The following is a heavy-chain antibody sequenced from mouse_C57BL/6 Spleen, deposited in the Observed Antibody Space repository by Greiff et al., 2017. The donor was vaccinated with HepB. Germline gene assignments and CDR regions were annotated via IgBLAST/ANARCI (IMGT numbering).Heavy chain of an antibody. CDR2: IYPGSGST. D-gene: IGHD2-5*01. V-gene: IGHV1-55*01. Sequence: QVQLQQPGAELVKPGASVKMSCKASGYTFTSYWITWVKQRPGQGLEWIGDIYPGSGSTNYNEKFKSKATLTVDTSSSTAYMQLSSLTSEDSAVYYCARSQAYYSILYYFDYWGQGTTLTVSS. CDR1: GYTFTSYW. J-gene: IGHJ2*01. CDR3: ARSQAYYSILYYFDY.